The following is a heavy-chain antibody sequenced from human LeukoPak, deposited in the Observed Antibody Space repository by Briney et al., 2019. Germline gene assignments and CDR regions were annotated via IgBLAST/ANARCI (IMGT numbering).Heavy chain of an antibody. D-gene: IGHD6-13*01. CDR2: IYYSGST. CDR3: ARQLGIAAVGGWFDP. CDR1: GGSISSYY. V-gene: IGHV4-59*01. J-gene: IGHJ5*02. Sequence: RSSETLSLTCTVSGGSISSYYWSWIRQPPGKGLEWIGYIYYSGSTNYNPSLKSRVTISVDTSKNQFSLKLSSVTAADTAVYYCARQLGIAAVGGWFDPWGQGTLVTVSS.